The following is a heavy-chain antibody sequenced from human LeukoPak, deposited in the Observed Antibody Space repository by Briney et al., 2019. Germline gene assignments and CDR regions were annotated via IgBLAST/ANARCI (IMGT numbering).Heavy chain of an antibody. D-gene: IGHD2-21*02. CDR1: GGSISGYY. CDR2: INYSGST. V-gene: IGHV4-59*01. CDR3: VTVTGDY. Sequence: PSETLSLTCTVSGGSISGYYWSWIRRPPGKGLEWIGYINYSGSTDCNPSLKSRVIVSVDTSKNQFSLKLRSVTAAETAVYYCVTVTGDYWGQGIQVTVSS. J-gene: IGHJ4*02.